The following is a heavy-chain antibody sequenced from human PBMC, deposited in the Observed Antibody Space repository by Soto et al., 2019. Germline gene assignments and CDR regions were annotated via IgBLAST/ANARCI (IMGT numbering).Heavy chain of an antibody. CDR3: AKDQASGQYCFDS. V-gene: IGHV3-30*18. J-gene: IGHJ4*02. CDR1: GFTFNIYD. Sequence: PGGSLRLSCAASGFTFNIYDMHWVRQAPDKGLEWVALISYDGSNQYYADSVKGRFTISRDNSKNTLFLQMNSLSADTTAVYYCAKDQASGQYCFDSWGQGTLVTVSS. CDR2: ISYDGSNQ.